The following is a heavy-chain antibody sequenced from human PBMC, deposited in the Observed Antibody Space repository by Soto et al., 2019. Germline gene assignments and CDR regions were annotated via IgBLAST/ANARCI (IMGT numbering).Heavy chain of an antibody. CDR1: GFSLSTSGVG. CDR2: IYWDDDK. Sequence: QITLKESGPTLVNPTQTLTLTCTFSGFSLSTSGVGVGWIRQPPGKALEWLALIYWDDDKRYSPSLKSRLTITKDTSKNQVVLTMTNMDPVDTATHYCARCNSYCSGGTCYSEDYYYYMDVWGKGTTVTVSS. J-gene: IGHJ6*03. V-gene: IGHV2-5*02. CDR3: ARCNSYCSGGTCYSEDYYYYMDV. D-gene: IGHD2-15*01.